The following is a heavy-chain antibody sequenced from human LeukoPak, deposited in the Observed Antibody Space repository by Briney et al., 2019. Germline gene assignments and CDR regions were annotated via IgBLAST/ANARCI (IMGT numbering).Heavy chain of an antibody. CDR1: GGSFSGYY. CDR3: ARLQKSGYSYGIENWFDP. Sequence: SETLSLTCAVYGGSFSGYYWSWIRQPPGKGLEWIGEIYHSGSTNYNPSLKSRVTISVDTSKNQFSLKLSSVTAADTAVYYCARLQKSGYSYGIENWFDPWGQGTLVTVSS. CDR2: IYHSGST. D-gene: IGHD5-18*01. J-gene: IGHJ5*02. V-gene: IGHV4-34*01.